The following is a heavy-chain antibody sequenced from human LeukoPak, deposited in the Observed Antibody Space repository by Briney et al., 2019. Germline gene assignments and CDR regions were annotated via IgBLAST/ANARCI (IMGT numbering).Heavy chain of an antibody. CDR2: INPSGGSI. CDR1: GYSFIGYY. D-gene: IGHD3-22*01. CDR3: ARGRHYYESSDYYYEGDAFDV. Sequence: ASVKVSCKASGYSFIGYYMHWVRQAPGQGLEWMGIINPSGGSITYAQMFQGRVTMTGDMSTSTVYMELSSLRSEDTSVYYCARGRHYYESSDYYYEGDAFDVWGQGTMVTVSS. J-gene: IGHJ3*01. V-gene: IGHV1-46*01.